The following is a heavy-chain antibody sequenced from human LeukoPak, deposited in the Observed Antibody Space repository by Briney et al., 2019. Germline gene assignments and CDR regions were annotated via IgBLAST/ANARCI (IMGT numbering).Heavy chain of an antibody. V-gene: IGHV4-4*07. Sequence: SETLSLTCTVSGGSISSYYWSWIRQPAGKGLEWIGRIYTSGSTNYNPSLKSRVTMSVDTSKNQFSLKLSSVTAADTAVYYCARAGTIAARGYCYYYYYMDVWGKGTTVTVSS. CDR1: GGSISSYY. D-gene: IGHD6-6*01. CDR2: IYTSGST. CDR3: ARAGTIAARGYCYYYYYMDV. J-gene: IGHJ6*03.